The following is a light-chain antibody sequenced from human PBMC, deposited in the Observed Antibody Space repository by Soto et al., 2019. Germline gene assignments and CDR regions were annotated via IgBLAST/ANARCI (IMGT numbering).Light chain of an antibody. CDR3: QQYYYWPPGT. V-gene: IGKV3-15*01. CDR2: GAS. J-gene: IGKJ1*01. CDR1: QSVSGN. Sequence: VLTQSPATLSASAGERATLSCRPSQSVSGNLAWYQQKPGHPPRLLIYGASYRATGIPARFSGSGSGTEFTLTISGLQSEDFGVYYCQQYYYWPPGTFGQGTKVDIK.